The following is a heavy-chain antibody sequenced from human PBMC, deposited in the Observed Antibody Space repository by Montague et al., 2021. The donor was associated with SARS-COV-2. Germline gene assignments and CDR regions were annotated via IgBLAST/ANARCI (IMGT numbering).Heavy chain of an antibody. CDR1: SGSISSHY. J-gene: IGHJ3*01. D-gene: IGHD2-21*01. V-gene: IGHV4-59*11. Sequence: SETLSLTCTVSSGSISSHYWSWIRQPPGKGLEWIGYVNYGGSTNYNPSLKSRVSISLDTSKNQFSLKLTSATAADTATYYCARGQVTAFAILIVFPAAGALDSWGRGTTVTVSS. CDR2: VNYGGST. CDR3: ARGQVTAFAILIVFPAAGALDS.